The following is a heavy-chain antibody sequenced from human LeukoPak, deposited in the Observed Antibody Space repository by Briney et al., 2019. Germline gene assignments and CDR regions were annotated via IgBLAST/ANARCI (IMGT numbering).Heavy chain of an antibody. Sequence: RASVKVSCKASGGTFSSYAISWVRQAPGQGLEWMGGIIPIFGTANYAQKFQGRVTITTDESTSTAYMELSSLRSEDTAVYYCARGGYYDSSGYYYRLFDYWGQGTLVTVSS. V-gene: IGHV1-69*05. CDR2: IIPIFGTA. D-gene: IGHD3-22*01. CDR1: GGTFSSYA. CDR3: ARGGYYDSSGYYYRLFDY. J-gene: IGHJ4*02.